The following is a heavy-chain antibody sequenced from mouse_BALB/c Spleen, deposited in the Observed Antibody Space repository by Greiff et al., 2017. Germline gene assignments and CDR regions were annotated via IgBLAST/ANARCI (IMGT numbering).Heavy chain of an antibody. D-gene: IGHD1-1*01. J-gene: IGHJ3*01. CDR2: ISDGGSYT. Sequence: EVQLVESGGGLVKPGGSLKLSCAASGFTFSDYYMYWVRQTPEKRLEWVATISDGGSYTYYPDSVKGRFTISRDNAKNNLYLQMSSLKSEDTAMYYCARDYYYGSSPFAYWGQGTLVTVSA. CDR3: ARDYYYGSSPFAY. CDR1: GFTFSDYY. V-gene: IGHV5-4*02.